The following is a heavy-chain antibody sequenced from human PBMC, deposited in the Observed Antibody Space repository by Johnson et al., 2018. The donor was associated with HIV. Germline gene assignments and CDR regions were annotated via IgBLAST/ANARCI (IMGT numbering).Heavy chain of an antibody. CDR1: GFTFSSYA. D-gene: IGHD4-17*01. Sequence: QVLLVESGGGVVQPGRSLRLSCAASGFTFSSYAMHWVRQAPGKGLELVAVISYDGSSKYYADSVKGRFTISRDNSRNTLYLQMSSLRVDDTAVYYCARERDSGDSPHRRFRAFDIWGQGKMVTVSS. CDR3: ARERDSGDSPHRRFRAFDI. CDR2: ISYDGSSK. V-gene: IGHV3-30*14. J-gene: IGHJ3*02.